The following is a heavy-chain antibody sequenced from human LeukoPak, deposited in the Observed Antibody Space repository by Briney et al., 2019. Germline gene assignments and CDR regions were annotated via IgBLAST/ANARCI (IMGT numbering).Heavy chain of an antibody. V-gene: IGHV3-53*01. D-gene: IGHD3-22*01. CDR1: GFTVSSNY. J-gene: IGHJ5*02. CDR3: ARGPPYYDSSGYYYWFDP. CDR2: IYSGGST. Sequence: GGSLRLSCAASGFTVSSNYMSWVRQAPGKGLEWGSVIYSGGSTYYADSVKGRFTISRDNSKNTLYLQMNSLRAEDTAVYYCARGPPYYDSSGYYYWFDPWGQGTLVTVSS.